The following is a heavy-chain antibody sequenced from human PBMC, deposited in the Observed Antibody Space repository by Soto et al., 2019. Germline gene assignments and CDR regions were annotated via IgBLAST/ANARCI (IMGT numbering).Heavy chain of an antibody. Sequence: GGSLRLSCAASGFTFSSYWMSWVRQAPGKGLEWVANIKQDGSEKYYVDSVKGRFTISRDNAKNSLYLQMNSLRAYDTAVYYCAREGPPRAFDIWGQGTMVTVSS. CDR3: AREGPPRAFDI. CDR1: GFTFSSYW. J-gene: IGHJ3*02. CDR2: IKQDGSEK. V-gene: IGHV3-7*01.